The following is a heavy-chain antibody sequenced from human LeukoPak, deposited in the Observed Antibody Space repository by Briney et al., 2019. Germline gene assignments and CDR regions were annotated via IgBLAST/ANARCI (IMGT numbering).Heavy chain of an antibody. V-gene: IGHV3-15*04. CDR1: GFTFSYVW. CDR3: SEGLDY. J-gene: IGHJ4*02. Sequence: GGSLRLSCAASGFTFSYVWMSWVCQAPGKGLEWVGHIASAAHGGNTDHAAPVKGRFTISRDDSKSTLYLQMNSLEIEDTAVYYCSEGLDYWGQGTLVTVSS. CDR2: IASAAHGGNT.